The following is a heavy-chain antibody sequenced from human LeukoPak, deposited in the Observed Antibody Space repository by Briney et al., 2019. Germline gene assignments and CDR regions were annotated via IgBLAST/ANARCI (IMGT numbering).Heavy chain of an antibody. CDR3: ARVPTNWNYVRGYYYYYYMDV. CDR2: IYYSGST. J-gene: IGHJ6*03. CDR1: GGSISSSSYF. Sequence: PSETLSLTCTVSGGSISSSSYFWGWIRQPPGKGLEWIANIYYSGSTNYNPSLKSRVTISVDSSKNQFSLKLSSVTAADTAVYYCARVPTNWNYVRGYYYYYYMDVWGKGTTVTVSS. V-gene: IGHV4-61*05. D-gene: IGHD1-7*01.